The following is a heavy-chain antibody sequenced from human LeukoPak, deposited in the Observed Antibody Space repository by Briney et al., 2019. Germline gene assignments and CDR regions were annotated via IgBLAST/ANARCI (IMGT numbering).Heavy chain of an antibody. J-gene: IGHJ2*01. CDR1: GYSFTNYW. CDR2: IDPSASQT. Sequence: GEPLKISCEGSGYSFTNYWISWVRQMPGRGLDWMGRIDPSASQTNYNPSFRGHVTISVDKSISTAYLQWSSLKASDTAIYYCARRNRDKAISLDLWGRGTVVTVSS. V-gene: IGHV5-10-1*01. D-gene: IGHD1-14*01. CDR3: ARRNRDKAISLDL.